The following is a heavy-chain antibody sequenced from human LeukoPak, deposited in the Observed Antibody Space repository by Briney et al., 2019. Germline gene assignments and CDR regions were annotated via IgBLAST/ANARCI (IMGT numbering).Heavy chain of an antibody. CDR3: ARPTYYDSSGIRGAFDI. D-gene: IGHD3-22*01. CDR1: GFTFSDYY. CDR2: IYSGGST. J-gene: IGHJ3*02. Sequence: GGSLRLSCAASGFTFSDYYMSWIRQAPGKGLEWVSVIYSGGSTYYADSVKGRFTISRDNSKNTLYLQMNSLRAEDTAVYYCARPTYYDSSGIRGAFDIWGQGTMVTVSS. V-gene: IGHV3-53*01.